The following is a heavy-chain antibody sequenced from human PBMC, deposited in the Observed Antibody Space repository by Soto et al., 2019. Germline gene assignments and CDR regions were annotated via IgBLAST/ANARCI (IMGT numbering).Heavy chain of an antibody. CDR2: ISYDGSDK. J-gene: IGHJ4*02. V-gene: IGHV3-30*18. D-gene: IGHD3-16*02. Sequence: QEQLVESGGGVVLPGRSLRLSCAASGFTFNTFGMHWVRQAPGKGLEWVAVISYDGSDKYYSDSVRGRFTISRDNSMNSLYLQMNRLRTEDTAVYYCAESPNFYFRSYHFYKYYFDYWGQGTLVTVSS. CDR1: GFTFNTFG. CDR3: AESPNFYFRSYHFYKYYFDY.